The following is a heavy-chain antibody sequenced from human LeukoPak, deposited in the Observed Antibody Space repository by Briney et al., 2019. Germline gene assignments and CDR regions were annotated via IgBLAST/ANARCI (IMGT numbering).Heavy chain of an antibody. V-gene: IGHV3-7*01. CDR2: INQDGSEK. Sequence: GGSLRLSCAASGFTFSAYWMTWVCQAPGKGLEWVANINQDGSEKYYVDSVKGRFTISRDNAKNSLYLQMNSLRAEDTAVYYCARDQPVYSYDYVWGSYRSFDYWGQGALVTVSS. D-gene: IGHD3-16*02. J-gene: IGHJ4*02. CDR1: GFTFSAYW. CDR3: ARDQPVYSYDYVWGSYRSFDY.